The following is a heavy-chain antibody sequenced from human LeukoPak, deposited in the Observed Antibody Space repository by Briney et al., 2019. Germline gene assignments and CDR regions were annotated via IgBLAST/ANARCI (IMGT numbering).Heavy chain of an antibody. CDR3: ASSIAAANYGMDV. Sequence: QPGGSLRLSCAASGFTFSSYAMHWVRQAPGKGLEWVAVISYDGSNKYYADSVKGRFIISRDNSKNTLYLQMNSLRAEDTAVYYCASSIAAANYGMDVWGQGTTVTVSS. V-gene: IGHV3-30*04. J-gene: IGHJ6*02. D-gene: IGHD6-13*01. CDR2: ISYDGSNK. CDR1: GFTFSSYA.